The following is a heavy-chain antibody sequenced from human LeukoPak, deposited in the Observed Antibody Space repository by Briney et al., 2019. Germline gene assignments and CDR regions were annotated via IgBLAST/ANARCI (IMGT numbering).Heavy chain of an antibody. CDR3: AKGGYSSSWLLDY. D-gene: IGHD6-13*01. V-gene: IGHV3-23*01. J-gene: IGHJ4*02. CDR1: GFTFSSYA. Sequence: GRSLRLSCAASGFTFSSYAMSWVRQAPGNGLESVSAISGSGGSTYYADSVKGRFTISRDNSKNTLYLQMNSLRAEDTAVYYCAKGGYSSSWLLDYWGQGTLVTVSS. CDR2: ISGSGGST.